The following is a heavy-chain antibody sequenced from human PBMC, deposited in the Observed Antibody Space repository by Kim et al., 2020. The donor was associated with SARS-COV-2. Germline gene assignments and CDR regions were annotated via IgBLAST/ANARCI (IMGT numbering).Heavy chain of an antibody. CDR2: ISYDGSNK. J-gene: IGHJ4*02. CDR3: ATLWFGDSGFFDY. Sequence: GGSLRLSCAASGFTFSSYGMHWVRQAPGKGLEWVAVISYDGSNKYYADSVKGRFTISRDNSKNTLYLQMNSLRAEDTAVYYCATLWFGDSGFFDYWGQGTLVTVSS. CDR1: GFTFSSYG. D-gene: IGHD3-10*01. V-gene: IGHV3-30*03.